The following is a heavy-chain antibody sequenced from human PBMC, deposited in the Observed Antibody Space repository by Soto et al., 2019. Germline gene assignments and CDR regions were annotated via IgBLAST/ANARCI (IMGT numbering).Heavy chain of an antibody. J-gene: IGHJ4*02. Sequence: QVQLVQSGAEVKKPGASVKVSCKASGYIFTNYYIHWVRQAPGQGLEWMAIINPLPTSGSTNYAQEFRGRVTVTRDTSTSTVYMELSSLRSDDTAIHYCARDLAAAAYWGQGTLVTVSS. D-gene: IGHD6-13*01. CDR1: GYIFTNYY. CDR3: ARDLAAAAY. V-gene: IGHV1-46*01. CDR2: INPLPTSGST.